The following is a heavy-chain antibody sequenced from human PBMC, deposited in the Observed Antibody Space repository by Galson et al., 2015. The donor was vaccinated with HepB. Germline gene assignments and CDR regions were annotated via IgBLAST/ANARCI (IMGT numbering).Heavy chain of an antibody. V-gene: IGHV3-23*01. D-gene: IGHD3-10*01. Sequence: LRLSCAASGFTFSSYAMSWVRQAPGKGLEWVSAISGSGGSTYYADSVKGRFTISRDNSKNTLYLQMNSLRAEDTAVYYCAKGLPMVRGVRNYYYGMDVWGQGTTVTVSS. CDR2: ISGSGGST. J-gene: IGHJ6*02. CDR3: AKGLPMVRGVRNYYYGMDV. CDR1: GFTFSSYA.